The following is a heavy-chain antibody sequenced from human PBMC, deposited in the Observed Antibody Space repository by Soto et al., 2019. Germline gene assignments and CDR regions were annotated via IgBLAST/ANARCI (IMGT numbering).Heavy chain of an antibody. CDR3: AKEDIVLMVYAKYYFDY. CDR2: ISGSGGST. J-gene: IGHJ4*02. D-gene: IGHD2-8*01. V-gene: IGHV3-23*01. CDR1: GFTFSSYA. Sequence: GGSLRLSCAASGFTFSSYAMSWVRQAPGKGLEWVSAISGSGGSTYYADSVKGRFTISRDNSKNTLYLQMNSLRAEDTAVYYCAKEDIVLMVYAKYYFDYWGQGTLVTVSS.